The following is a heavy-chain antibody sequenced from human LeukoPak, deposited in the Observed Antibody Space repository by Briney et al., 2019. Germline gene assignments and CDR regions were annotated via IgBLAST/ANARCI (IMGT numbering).Heavy chain of an antibody. D-gene: IGHD2-2*01. Sequence: PGGSLRLSCTTSQFPFSTYGMQWVRQAPGKGLEWVAFIRYDGGDEYYADSVKGRFSISRDNSKNTLYLQMNSLRAEDTAVYYCAKGNIVVLPACFDYWGQGTLVTVSS. J-gene: IGHJ4*02. CDR1: QFPFSTYG. CDR2: IRYDGGDE. V-gene: IGHV3-30*02. CDR3: AKGNIVVLPACFDY.